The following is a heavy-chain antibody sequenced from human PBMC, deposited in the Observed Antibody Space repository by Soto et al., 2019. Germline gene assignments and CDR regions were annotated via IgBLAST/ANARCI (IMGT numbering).Heavy chain of an antibody. CDR2: IGGSGSST. CDR1: GFTFTNHA. D-gene: IGHD3-22*01. CDR3: ARRGYYYYSAGYWDKLHSDY. J-gene: IGHJ4*02. V-gene: IGHV3-23*01. Sequence: XGSLRLSCAASGFTFTNHAMSWVRQAPGKGLDWVSDIGGSGSSTYYADSVKGRFTISRDNSKDTLYLQMNGLRAEDTAVYYCARRGYYYYSAGYWDKLHSDYWGQGALVTVSS.